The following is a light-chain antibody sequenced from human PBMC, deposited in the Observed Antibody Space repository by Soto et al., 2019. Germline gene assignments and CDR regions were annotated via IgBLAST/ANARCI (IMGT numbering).Light chain of an antibody. CDR2: VNSDGSH. Sequence: QLVLTQSPSASASLGASVKLTCTLTSGPSTYAIAWHQQQPEKGPRFLMKVNSDGSHNKGDGIPDRFSGSSSGAERYLIISSLQSDDEADYYCQTWGTGIRVFGGGTKVTVL. CDR3: QTWGTGIRV. J-gene: IGLJ2*01. CDR1: SGPSTYA. V-gene: IGLV4-69*01.